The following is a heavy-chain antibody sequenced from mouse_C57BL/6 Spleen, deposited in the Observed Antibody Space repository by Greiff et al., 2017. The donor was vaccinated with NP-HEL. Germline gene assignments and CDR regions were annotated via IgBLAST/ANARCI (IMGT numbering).Heavy chain of an antibody. D-gene: IGHD2-5*01. CDR2: IWSDGST. V-gene: IGHV2-6-2*01. CDR3: ARQVYSNEDYAMDY. J-gene: IGHJ4*01. CDR1: GFSLTSYG. Sequence: LVAPSQSLSITCTVSGFSLTSYGVHWVRQPPGKGLVWLVVIWSDGSTTYNSALKSRLSISKDNSKSQVFLKMNSLQTDDTAMYYCARQVYSNEDYAMDYWGQGTSVTVSS.